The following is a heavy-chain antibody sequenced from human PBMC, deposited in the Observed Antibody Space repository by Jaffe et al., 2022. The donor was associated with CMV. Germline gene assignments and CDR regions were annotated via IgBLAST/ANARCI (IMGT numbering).Heavy chain of an antibody. V-gene: IGHV4-39*01. CDR3: ARQRITFYYYYMDV. CDR1: GGSISSSSYY. D-gene: IGHD3-10*01. CDR2: IYYSGST. J-gene: IGHJ6*03. Sequence: QLQLQESGPGLVKPSETLSLTCTVSGGSISSSSYYWGWIRQPPGKGLEWIGSIYYSGSTYYNPSLKSRVTISVDTSKNQFSLKLSSVTAADTAVYYCARQRITFYYYYMDVWGKGTTVTVSS.